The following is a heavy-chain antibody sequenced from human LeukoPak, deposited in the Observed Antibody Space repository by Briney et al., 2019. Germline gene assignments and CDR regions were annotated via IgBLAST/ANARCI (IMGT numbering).Heavy chain of an antibody. CDR2: IYSDNT. D-gene: IGHD3-16*01. Sequence: GGSLRLSCTVSGFTVSSNSMSWVRQAPGKGLEWVSFIYSDNTHYSDSVKGRFTISRDNSKNTLYLQMNSLRAEDTAVYYCAKDRDVWGSLLHYWGQGTLVTVSS. V-gene: IGHV3-53*01. CDR1: GFTVSSNS. J-gene: IGHJ4*02. CDR3: AKDRDVWGSLLHY.